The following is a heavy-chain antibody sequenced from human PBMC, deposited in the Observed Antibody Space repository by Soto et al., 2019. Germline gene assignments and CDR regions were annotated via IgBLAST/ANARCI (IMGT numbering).Heavy chain of an antibody. CDR2: INWNGGST. Sequence: EVQLVESGGGVVRPGGSLRLSCAASGFTFDDYGMSWVRQAPGKGLEWVSGINWNGGSTGYADSVKGRFTIARDDAKNSLYLQMNSLRAEDTALYYCARLYGSGSTRRVRIYYWGQGTLVTVSS. D-gene: IGHD3-10*01. CDR3: ARLYGSGSTRRVRIYY. J-gene: IGHJ4*02. CDR1: GFTFDDYG. V-gene: IGHV3-20*04.